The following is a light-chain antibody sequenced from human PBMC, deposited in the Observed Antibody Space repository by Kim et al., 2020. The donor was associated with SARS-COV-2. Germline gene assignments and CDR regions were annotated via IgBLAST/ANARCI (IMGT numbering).Light chain of an antibody. CDR3: QAWDSSTYV. Sequence: VSPGQTASITCSGDKLGDKYACWYQQKPGQSPVLVIYQDNKRPSGIPERFSGSNSGNTATLTISGTQAMDEADYYCQAWDSSTYVFGTGTKVTVL. CDR1: KLGDKY. V-gene: IGLV3-1*01. J-gene: IGLJ1*01. CDR2: QDN.